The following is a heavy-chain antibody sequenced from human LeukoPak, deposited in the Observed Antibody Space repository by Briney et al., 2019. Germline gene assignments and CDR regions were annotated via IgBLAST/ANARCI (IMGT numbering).Heavy chain of an antibody. J-gene: IGHJ4*02. CDR1: GASVSGSNYY. D-gene: IGHD1-26*01. CDR2: IYSSGST. V-gene: IGHV4-39*01. CDR3: AKSGGYGLIDY. Sequence: KTSETLSLTCAVSGASVSGSNYYWGWIRQPPGKGLEWIGNIYSSGSTYYNASLQSRVTISIDTSKSQFSLRLNSVTAADTAMCYCAKSGGYGLIDYWGQGTRVTVSS.